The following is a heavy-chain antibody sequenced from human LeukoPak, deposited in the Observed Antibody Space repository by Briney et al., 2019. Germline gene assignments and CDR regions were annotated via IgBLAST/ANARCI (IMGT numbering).Heavy chain of an antibody. CDR2: INHSGST. V-gene: IGHV4-34*01. CDR3: ASLSSGQGAWFDP. Sequence: PSETLSLTCAVYGGSFSGYYWSWIRQPPGKGLEWIGEINHSGSTNYNPSLKSRVTISVDTSKNQFSLKLSSVTAADTAVYYCASLSSGQGAWFDPWGQGTLVTVSS. J-gene: IGHJ5*02. CDR1: GGSFSGYY. D-gene: IGHD6-19*01.